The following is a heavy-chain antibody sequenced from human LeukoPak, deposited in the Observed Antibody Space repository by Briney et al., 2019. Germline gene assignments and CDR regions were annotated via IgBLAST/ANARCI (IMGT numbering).Heavy chain of an antibody. D-gene: IGHD1-1*01. CDR1: GFTFSSYG. Sequence: GGSLRLSCAASGFTFSSYGMHWVRQAPGKGLGWVAVISYDGSNKYYADSVKGRFTISRDNSKNTLYLQMNSLRAEDTAVYYCAKVAGGSPAGSYYYYYGMDVWGQGTTVTVSS. CDR2: ISYDGSNK. V-gene: IGHV3-30*18. CDR3: AKVAGGSPAGSYYYYYGMDV. J-gene: IGHJ6*02.